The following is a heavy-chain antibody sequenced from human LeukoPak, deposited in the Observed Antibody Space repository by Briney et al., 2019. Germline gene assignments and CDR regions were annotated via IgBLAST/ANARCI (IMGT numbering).Heavy chain of an antibody. CDR2: IYPANSQT. CDR1: GYPFPSYW. D-gene: IGHD7-27*01. Sequence: VESLKITCKASGYPFPSYWIGWVRQMPGKGLEGVGMIYPANSQTRYSPSFQGQVIISADMSIPTASLQRSSLKASDTAIYFCARQFLGPDDAFDAWGQGTMVTVSS. J-gene: IGHJ3*01. V-gene: IGHV5-51*01. CDR3: ARQFLGPDDAFDA.